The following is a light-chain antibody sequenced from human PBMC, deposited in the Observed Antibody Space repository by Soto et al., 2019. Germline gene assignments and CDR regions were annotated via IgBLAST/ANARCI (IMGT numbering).Light chain of an antibody. J-gene: IGLJ3*02. CDR3: SAWDDSLNGPV. CDR2: SNN. V-gene: IGLV1-44*01. Sequence: QSVLTQPPSASGTPGLRVTISCSGSSSNFAVNTVNWYQQLPGTAPKLLIYSNNQRPSGVPDRFSASKSVTSASLAISGLQSEDEADYFCSAWDDSLNGPVFGGGTKLTVL. CDR1: SSNFAVNT.